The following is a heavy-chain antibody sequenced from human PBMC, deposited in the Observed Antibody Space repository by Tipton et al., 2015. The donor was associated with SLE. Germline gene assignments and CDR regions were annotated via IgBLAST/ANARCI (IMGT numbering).Heavy chain of an antibody. CDR3: AKDVLTGLDYYFDY. D-gene: IGHD3-9*01. J-gene: IGHJ4*02. CDR1: GFTFSSYV. Sequence: GSLRPSCAASGFTFSSYVMSWVRQAPGKGLEWVSAIRGSGGSTYSADSVKGRFTISRDNSKNTLYLQMNSLRAEDTAVYYCAKDVLTGLDYYFDYWGQGTLVTVSS. V-gene: IGHV3-23*01. CDR2: IRGSGGST.